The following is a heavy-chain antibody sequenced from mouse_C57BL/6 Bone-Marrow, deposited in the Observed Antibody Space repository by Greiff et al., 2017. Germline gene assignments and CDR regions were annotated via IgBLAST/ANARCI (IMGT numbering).Heavy chain of an antibody. CDR1: GFNIKDYY. D-gene: IGHD1-1*01. V-gene: IGHV14-1*01. J-gene: IGHJ2*01. CDR3: TTPYYGSTLYCFDY. Sequence: EVKLVESGAELVRPGASVKLSCTASGFNIKDYYMHWVKQRPEQGLEWIGRIDPEDGDTEYAPKFQGKATMTADTSSNTAYLQLSSLTSEDTAVYYCTTPYYGSTLYCFDYWGQGTTLTVSS. CDR2: IDPEDGDT.